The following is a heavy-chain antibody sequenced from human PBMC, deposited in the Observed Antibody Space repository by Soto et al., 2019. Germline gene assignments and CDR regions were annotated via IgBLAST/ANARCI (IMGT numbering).Heavy chain of an antibody. CDR2: IDVLDGA. CDR1: GLSLNNYA. CDR3: SDWRAGGPVNLDH. Sequence: EVQILESGGDLVQPGGSLRLSCVVSGLSLNNYAIAWVRHAAGKGLECVSTIDVLDGAWYSDSVRGRLAISRDVSRNTVYLQMSSLRVEDTAIYFCSDWRAGGPVNLDHWGPGTRVTVSS. J-gene: IGHJ4*02. D-gene: IGHD2-15*01. V-gene: IGHV3-23*01.